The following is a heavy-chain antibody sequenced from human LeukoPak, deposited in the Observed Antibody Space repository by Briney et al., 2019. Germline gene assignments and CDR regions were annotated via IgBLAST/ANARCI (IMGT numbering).Heavy chain of an antibody. J-gene: IGHJ4*02. D-gene: IGHD7-27*01. V-gene: IGHV3-74*01. CDR2: ISSDGSST. CDR1: GFTFSSYW. CDR3: ARDRDLGFDY. Sequence: GGSLRLSCAASGFTFSSYWMHWVRQAPGKGLVWVSRISSDGSSTSYADSVKGRFTISRDNAKNTLYLQMNSLRAEDTAVYYCARDRDLGFDYWGQGTLVTVSS.